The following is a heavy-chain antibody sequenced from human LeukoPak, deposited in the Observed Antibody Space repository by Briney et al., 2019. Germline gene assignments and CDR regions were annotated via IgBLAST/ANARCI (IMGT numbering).Heavy chain of an antibody. CDR1: AFTFSSYI. D-gene: IGHD5-12*01. Sequence: GGSLRLSCAASAFTFSSYIMGWVRQAPGQGLEWVAAISDTGDNTFYADSVMGRLTIYRDNSNNILNLHMNSLRAEDTAVYYCAKGVATSYYLFAMDVGGQGTTVTVSS. CDR3: AKGVATSYYLFAMDV. V-gene: IGHV3-23*01. CDR2: ISDTGDNT. J-gene: IGHJ6*02.